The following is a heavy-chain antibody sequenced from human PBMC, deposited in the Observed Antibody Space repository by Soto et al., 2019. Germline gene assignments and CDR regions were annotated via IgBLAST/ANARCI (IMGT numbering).Heavy chain of an antibody. V-gene: IGHV3-48*01. CDR3: ARWGSVDI. Sequence: EVQLVESGGGLVQPGGSLRLSCAASGFTFSTYSMNWVRQAPGKGMEWVAYISSSRSTIYYADFVKGRFTISSDNAKNSLYLRMNSLRAEDTAGYYCARWGSVDIWGRVTMVTVSS. D-gene: IGHD3-16*01. CDR2: ISSSRSTI. CDR1: GFTFSTYS. J-gene: IGHJ3*02.